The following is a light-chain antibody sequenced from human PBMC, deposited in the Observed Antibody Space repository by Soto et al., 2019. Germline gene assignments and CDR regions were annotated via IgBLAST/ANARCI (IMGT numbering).Light chain of an antibody. V-gene: IGLV2-14*01. CDR1: SSDVGGYNY. Sequence: QSALTQPASVSGSPGQSITISCTGTSSDVGGYNYVSWYQQHPGKAPKLMIYDVSNRPSGVSNRFSGSKSGNTASLTISGLQAEDEADYYCRSYTSSSGWVFGGGTKLTVL. J-gene: IGLJ3*02. CDR3: RSYTSSSGWV. CDR2: DVS.